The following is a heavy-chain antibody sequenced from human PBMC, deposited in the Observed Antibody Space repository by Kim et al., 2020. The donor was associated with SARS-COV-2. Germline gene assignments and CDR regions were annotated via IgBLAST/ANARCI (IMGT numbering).Heavy chain of an antibody. Sequence: DSVKGRFTISRDNPKNTLYLQMNSLRAEDTAIYYCAVIAVAGFFYGMDVWGQGTTVTVSS. CDR3: AVIAVAGFFYGMDV. J-gene: IGHJ6*02. D-gene: IGHD6-19*01. V-gene: IGHV3-53*01.